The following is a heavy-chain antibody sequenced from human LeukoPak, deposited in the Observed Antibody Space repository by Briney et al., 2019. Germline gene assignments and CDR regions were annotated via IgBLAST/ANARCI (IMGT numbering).Heavy chain of an antibody. CDR1: GFTFNNYA. D-gene: IGHD6-19*01. CDR2: ISGSGDGT. V-gene: IGHV3-23*01. Sequence: PGGSLRLSCEASGFTFNNYAMSWVRQAPGKGLEWVSAISGSGDGTYYTDSVKGRFSISRDNSKNTLYLQMNSLRAEDTAVYYCAKENSIPVAGTSGDYYYYGMDVWGKGTTVTVSS. CDR3: AKENSIPVAGTSGDYYYYGMDV. J-gene: IGHJ6*04.